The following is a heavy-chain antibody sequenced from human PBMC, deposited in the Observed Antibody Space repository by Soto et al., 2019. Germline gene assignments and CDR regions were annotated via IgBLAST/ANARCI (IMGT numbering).Heavy chain of an antibody. J-gene: IGHJ6*03. V-gene: IGHV1-18*01. CDR3: AIGYNWNPADYYYMDV. Sequence: ASVKVSCKASGYTFTSYGISWVRQAPGQGLEWMGWISVYSGKTNYAQKLQGRVTMTTDTSTDTAYMELSSLRSEDTAVYYCAIGYNWNPADYYYMDVWGKGTTVTVSS. CDR2: ISVYSGKT. D-gene: IGHD1-20*01. CDR1: GYTFTSYG.